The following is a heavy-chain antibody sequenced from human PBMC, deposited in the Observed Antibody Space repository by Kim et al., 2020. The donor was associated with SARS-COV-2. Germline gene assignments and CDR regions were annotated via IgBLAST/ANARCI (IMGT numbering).Heavy chain of an antibody. CDR3: ARLVLPAALHFYGWDV. D-gene: IGHD2-2*01. V-gene: IGHV3-11*01. J-gene: IGHJ6*02. Sequence: DCVQGRFTISRNNAKKSLYLQMNSLRAEDTAVYYCARLVLPAALHFYGWDVWGQGTTVTVSS.